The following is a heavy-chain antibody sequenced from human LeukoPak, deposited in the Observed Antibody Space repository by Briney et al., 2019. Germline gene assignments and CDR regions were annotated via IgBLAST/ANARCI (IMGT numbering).Heavy chain of an antibody. V-gene: IGHV4-59*01. CDR1: GGSISSYY. CDR3: ARGLGGRGYSVFY. Sequence: SETLSLTCTVSGGSISSYYWSWIRQPPGKGLEWIGYIYYSGSTNYNPSLKSRVTISVDTSKNQFSLKLSSVTAADTAVYYCARGLGGRGYSVFYWGQGTLVTVAS. J-gene: IGHJ4*02. CDR2: IYYSGST. D-gene: IGHD6-13*01.